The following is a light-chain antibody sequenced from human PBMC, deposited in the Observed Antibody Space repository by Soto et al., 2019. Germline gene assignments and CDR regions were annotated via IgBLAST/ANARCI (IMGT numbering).Light chain of an antibody. J-gene: IGKJ2*01. CDR1: QSINSSY. CDR3: QQYGGSPPYT. Sequence: VLTQSPGTLSLSPGERATISCRASQSINSSYLAWYQHKPGQAPRLLFYGASSRATGIPHRFSGGASGTDFTLTISRLEPEDCGVYYCQQYGGSPPYTLGQGTRLEIK. V-gene: IGKV3-20*01. CDR2: GAS.